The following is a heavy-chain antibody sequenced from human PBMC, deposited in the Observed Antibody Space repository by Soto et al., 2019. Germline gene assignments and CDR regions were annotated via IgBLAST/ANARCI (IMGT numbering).Heavy chain of an antibody. V-gene: IGHV1-18*04. J-gene: IGHJ4*02. CDR2: ISSYNGNT. Sequence: ASVKVSCKASGYTFTSYGISWVRQAPGQGLEWMGWISSYNGNTNYAQKVQGRVTMTTDTSTSTAYMELRSLRSDDTAVYYCASDRSSAFVASDYWGQGTLVTVSS. D-gene: IGHD6-6*01. CDR3: ASDRSSAFVASDY. CDR1: GYTFTSYG.